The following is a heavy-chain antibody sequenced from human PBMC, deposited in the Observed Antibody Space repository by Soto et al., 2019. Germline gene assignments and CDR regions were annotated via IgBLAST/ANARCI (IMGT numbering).Heavy chain of an antibody. V-gene: IGHV3-20*04. CDR2: INWNGGST. CDR3: ARDSGSGWFHSFDY. J-gene: IGHJ4*02. D-gene: IGHD6-19*01. Sequence: GGSLRLSCAASGFTFDDYGMSWVRQAPGKGLEWVSGINWNGGSTGYADSVKGRFTISRDNAKNSLYLQMNSLRAEDTALYYCARDSGSGWFHSFDYWGQGTLVTVSS. CDR1: GFTFDDYG.